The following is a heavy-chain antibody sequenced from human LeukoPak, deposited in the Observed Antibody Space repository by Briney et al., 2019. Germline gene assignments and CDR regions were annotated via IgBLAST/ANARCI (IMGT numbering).Heavy chain of an antibody. CDR2: SRNRAKSYTT. V-gene: IGHV3-72*01. CDR1: GFTFSDHY. Sequence: GGSLRLSCAVSGFTFSDHYMDWVRQAPGKGLEWVGRSRNRAKSYTTDYAASVKGRFTISRDDSKSTLYLQMNSLETEDTAVYYCARHTDIAPLSSLKYWGQGTLVTVSS. CDR3: ARHTDIAPLSSLKY. D-gene: IGHD6-13*01. J-gene: IGHJ4*02.